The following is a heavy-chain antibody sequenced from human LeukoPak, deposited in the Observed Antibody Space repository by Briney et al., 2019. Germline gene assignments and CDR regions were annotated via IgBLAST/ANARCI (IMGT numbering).Heavy chain of an antibody. CDR1: GGSISSSSYY. J-gene: IGHJ6*03. CDR3: ARAGTAMVPLYYYYYMDV. CDR2: IYYSGST. D-gene: IGHD5-18*01. V-gene: IGHV4-39*07. Sequence: SETLSLTCTVSGGSISSSSYYWGWIRQPPGKGLEWIGSIYYSGSTYYNPSLKSRVTISVDTSKNQFSLKLSSVTAADTAVYYCARAGTAMVPLYYYYYMDVWGKGTTVTVSS.